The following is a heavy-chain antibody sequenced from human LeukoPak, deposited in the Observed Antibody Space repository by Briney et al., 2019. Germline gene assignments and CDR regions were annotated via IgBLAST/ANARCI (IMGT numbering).Heavy chain of an antibody. CDR2: ISANTGKT. CDR1: GSTFTTYG. D-gene: IGHD6-13*01. J-gene: IGHJ4*02. Sequence: ASVKVSCKASGSTFTTYGFCWVRQAPGHGLEWMGWISANTGKTNYAQKFQGRVTMTTDTATTTAYMELSNLRPDDTALYYCAKVAGDRMYYWGQGTLVTVSS. CDR3: AKVAGDRMYY. V-gene: IGHV1-18*01.